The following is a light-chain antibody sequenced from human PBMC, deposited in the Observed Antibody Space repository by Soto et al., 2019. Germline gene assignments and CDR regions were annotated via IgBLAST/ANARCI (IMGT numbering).Light chain of an antibody. V-gene: IGLV2-11*01. CDR2: DVS. CDR1: SSDVGGYNY. J-gene: IGLJ3*02. Sequence: QSALTQPRSVPGSPGQSVTISCTGTSSDVGGYNYVSWYQQHPGKAPKLMIYDVSKRPSGVPDRFSGSKSGNTASLTISGLQAEDEADYYCCSYAGSYTPVFGGGTQLTVL. CDR3: CSYAGSYTPV.